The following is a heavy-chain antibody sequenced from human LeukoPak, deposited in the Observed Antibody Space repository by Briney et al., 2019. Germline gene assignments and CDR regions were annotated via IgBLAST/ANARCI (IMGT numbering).Heavy chain of an antibody. D-gene: IGHD3-10*01. V-gene: IGHV1-46*01. CDR3: ARDPYYYGSGSYLKGGHWFDP. Sequence: ASVKVSCKASGYTFTSYYMHWVRQAPGQGLEWMGIINPSGGSTSYAQKFQGRVTMTRDTSTSTVYMELSSLRSEDTAVYYCARDPYYYGSGSYLKGGHWFDPWGQGTLVTVSS. CDR1: GYTFTSYY. J-gene: IGHJ5*02. CDR2: INPSGGST.